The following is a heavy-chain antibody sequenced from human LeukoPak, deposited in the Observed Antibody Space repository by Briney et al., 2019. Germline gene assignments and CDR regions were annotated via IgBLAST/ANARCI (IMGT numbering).Heavy chain of an antibody. D-gene: IGHD3-10*01. V-gene: IGHV3-53*01. CDR3: ARGPDYGSGTYLNPPFDF. J-gene: IGHJ4*02. CDR2: IYSGGST. CDR1: GLTFSDHH. Sequence: PGGSLRLSCAASGLTFSDHHMDWVRQAPGKGLEWVSVIYSGGSTYYADSVKGRFTISRDNSKNTLYLQMNSLRAEDTAVYYCARGPDYGSGTYLNPPFDFWGQGTLVTVSS.